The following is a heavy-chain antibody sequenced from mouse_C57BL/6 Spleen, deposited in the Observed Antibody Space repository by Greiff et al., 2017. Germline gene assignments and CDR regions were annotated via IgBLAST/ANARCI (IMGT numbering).Heavy chain of an antibody. CDR1: GYTFTSYW. V-gene: IGHV1-55*01. CDR2: IYPGSGST. CDR3: SNWDYFDD. D-gene: IGHD4-1*01. J-gene: IGHJ2*01. Sequence: QVHVKQPGAELVKPGASVKMSCKASGYTFTSYWITWVKQRPGQGLEWIGDIYPGSGSTNYNEKFKSKATLTVDTSSSTAYMQLSSLTSEDSAVYYCSNWDYFDDWGQGTTLTVSS.